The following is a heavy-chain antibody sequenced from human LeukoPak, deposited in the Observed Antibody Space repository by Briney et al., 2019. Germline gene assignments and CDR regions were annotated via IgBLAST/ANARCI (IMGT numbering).Heavy chain of an antibody. J-gene: IGHJ4*02. CDR2: IYYSGST. V-gene: IGHV4-39*01. D-gene: IGHD1-26*01. CDR3: ARTIRKWELLRSAVGYYFDY. Sequence: SETLSLTCTVSGGSISSSSYYWGWIRQPPGKGLEWIGSIYYSGSTYYNPSLESRVTISVDTSKNQFSLKLSSVTAADTAVYYCARTIRKWELLRSAVGYYFDYWGQGTLVTVSS. CDR1: GGSISSSSYY.